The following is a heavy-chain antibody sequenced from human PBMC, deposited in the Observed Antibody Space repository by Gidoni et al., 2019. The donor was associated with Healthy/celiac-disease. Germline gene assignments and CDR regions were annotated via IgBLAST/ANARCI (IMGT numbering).Heavy chain of an antibody. CDR3: VHRDFCDDGYCSLGRIYFDY. CDR2: IYWNDDK. V-gene: IGHV2-5*01. Sequence: QITLKESGLMLLKPTQTLTLTCTFSGFSLSTSGVGLGWIRQPPGKALEWLALIYWNDDKRYSPSLKTRLTITKDTSKNQVVLTMTNMDPVDTATYYCVHRDFCDDGYCSLGRIYFDYWGQGTLVTVSS. J-gene: IGHJ4*02. D-gene: IGHD2-2*03. CDR1: GFSLSTSGVG.